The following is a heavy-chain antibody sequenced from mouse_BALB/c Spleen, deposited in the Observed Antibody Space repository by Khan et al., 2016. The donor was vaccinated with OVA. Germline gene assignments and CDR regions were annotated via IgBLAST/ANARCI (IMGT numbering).Heavy chain of an antibody. D-gene: IGHD2-14*01. V-gene: IGHV2-2*01. Sequence: QVQLKQSGPGLVQPSQSLSITCTVSGFSLTTYGVHWIRQSPGKGLEWLGLIWSGGNTDYNAAFISRLSITKDNSKSQVFFKMNSLQGDDTAMYCCARNSYMYDFTYWGQGTLVTVSA. J-gene: IGHJ3*01. CDR3: ARNSYMYDFTY. CDR2: IWSGGNT. CDR1: GFSLTTYG.